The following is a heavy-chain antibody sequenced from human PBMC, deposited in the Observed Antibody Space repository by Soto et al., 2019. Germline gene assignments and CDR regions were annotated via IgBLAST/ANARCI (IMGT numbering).Heavy chain of an antibody. V-gene: IGHV3-48*02. CDR3: ARDSIGGGDC. Sequence: GGSLRLSCAASGFTFSTYSMSWVRQAPGKGLEWLSFIISSSNTIYYADSVKCRFTISRDNAKNSLYLQMNSLRDEDTAVYYCARDSIGGGDCWGQGALVTVSS. J-gene: IGHJ4*02. D-gene: IGHD2-21*01. CDR2: IISSSNTI. CDR1: GFTFSTYS.